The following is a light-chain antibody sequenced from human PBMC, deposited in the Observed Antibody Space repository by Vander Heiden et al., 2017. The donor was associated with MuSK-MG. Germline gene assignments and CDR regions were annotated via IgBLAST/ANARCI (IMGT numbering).Light chain of an antibody. CDR2: DAS. CDR1: QSVSSY. Sequence: DIVLTHSPATLSLSPGERATLSCRASQSVSSYLAWYQQKPGQAPRLLIYDASNRATGIPARFSGSGSGTDFTLTIGSLEPEDFAVYYCQQRGTFGPGTKVDIK. V-gene: IGKV3-11*01. J-gene: IGKJ3*01. CDR3: QQRGT.